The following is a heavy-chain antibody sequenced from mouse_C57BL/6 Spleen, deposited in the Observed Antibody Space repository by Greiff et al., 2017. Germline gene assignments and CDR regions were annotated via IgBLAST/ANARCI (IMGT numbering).Heavy chain of an antibody. CDR3: ARGLLRYRYFDV. Sequence: QVQLQQSGAELVMPGASVTLSCKASGYTFTSYWMHWVKQRPGQGLEWIGEIDPSDSYTNYNQKFKGKSTSTVDKSSSTAYMQLSSLTSEDSAVYYCARGLLRYRYFDVWGTGTTVTVSS. CDR1: GYTFTSYW. V-gene: IGHV1-69*01. J-gene: IGHJ1*03. CDR2: IDPSDSYT. D-gene: IGHD1-1*01.